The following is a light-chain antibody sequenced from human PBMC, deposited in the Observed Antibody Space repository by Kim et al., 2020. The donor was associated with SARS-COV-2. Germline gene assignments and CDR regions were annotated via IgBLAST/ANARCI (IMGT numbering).Light chain of an antibody. CDR3: QVWDSTSDHPRV. Sequence: PGKTARITCGGNNIGSKSVHWYQQKPGQAPVLVIYYDIDRPSGIPERFSGSNSGNTATLTSSRVEAGDEADYYCQVWDSTSDHPRVFGGGTQLTVL. V-gene: IGLV3-21*04. CDR1: NIGSKS. CDR2: YDI. J-gene: IGLJ3*02.